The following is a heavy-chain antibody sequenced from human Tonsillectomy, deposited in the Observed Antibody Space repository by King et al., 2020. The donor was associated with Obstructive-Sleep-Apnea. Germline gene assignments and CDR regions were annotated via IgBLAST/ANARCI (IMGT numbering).Heavy chain of an antibody. CDR2: ISGSQTFI. D-gene: IGHD1-26*01. Sequence: VQLVESGGGLVKPGGSLRLSCEGSGFSFRSYAMNWVRQAPGKGLEWVSSISGSQTFIYYADSVKGRFTISKNNASNSLYLQMDSLRVEDTGVYYCARDRGLVDPSDVWGQGTTVTVSS. V-gene: IGHV3-21*06. CDR3: ARDRGLVDPSDV. J-gene: IGHJ6*02. CDR1: GFSFRSYA.